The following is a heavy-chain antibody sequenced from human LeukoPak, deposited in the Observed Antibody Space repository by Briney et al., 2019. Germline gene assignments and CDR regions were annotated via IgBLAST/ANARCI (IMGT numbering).Heavy chain of an antibody. CDR2: INHSGST. CDR1: GGSISSGGYY. J-gene: IGHJ4*02. V-gene: IGHV4-30-2*01. D-gene: IGHD5-18*01. Sequence: SQTLSLTCTVSGGSISSGGYYWSWIRQPPGKGLEWIGEINHSGSTNYNPSLKSRVTISVDTSKNQFSLKLSSVTAADTAVYYCARGPLKRTAMVPKFDYWGQGTLVTVSS. CDR3: ARGPLKRTAMVPKFDY.